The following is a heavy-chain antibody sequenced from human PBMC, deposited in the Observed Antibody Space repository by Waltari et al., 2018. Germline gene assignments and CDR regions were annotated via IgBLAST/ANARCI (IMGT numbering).Heavy chain of an antibody. CDR2: IYYSGST. D-gene: IGHD1-26*01. CDR1: GGSISSSSYY. Sequence: QLQLQESGPGLVKPSETLSLTCTVSGGSISSSSYYWGWIRQPPGKGLEWIGSIYYSGSTYYSPSLKSRVTISVDTSKNQFSLKLSSVTAADTAVYYCARGGGSYYFRVLVYWGQGTLVTVSS. J-gene: IGHJ4*02. CDR3: ARGGGSYYFRVLVY. V-gene: IGHV4-39*07.